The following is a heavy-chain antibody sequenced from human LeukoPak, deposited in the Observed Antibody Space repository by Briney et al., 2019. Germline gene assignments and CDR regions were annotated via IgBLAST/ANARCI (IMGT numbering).Heavy chain of an antibody. CDR3: AKDPAVWGVTKNWFDP. V-gene: IGHV3-23*01. CDR2: ISGSGGST. Sequence: GGSLRLSCAASGFTFSSYAMSWVRQAPGKGLEWVSAISGSGGSTYYADSVKGRFTISRDNSKNTLYLQMNSLRAEDTAVYYCAKDPAVWGVTKNWFDPWGQGTLVTVSS. CDR1: GFTFSSYA. J-gene: IGHJ5*02. D-gene: IGHD3-10*01.